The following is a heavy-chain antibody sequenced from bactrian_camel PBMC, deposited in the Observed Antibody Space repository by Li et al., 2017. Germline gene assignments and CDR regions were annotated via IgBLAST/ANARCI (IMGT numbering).Heavy chain of an antibody. V-gene: IGHV3S61*01. D-gene: IGHD1*01. J-gene: IGHJ4*01. CDR1: EATKC. CDR2: FSIAGGST. CDR3: AADSKVTAGWRPSPC. Sequence: HVQLVESGGGSVQPGGSLRLSCAASEATKCMAWFRQAQAPGEEREGIAFFSIAGGSTWIDASVQGRFTLSKDNAKNTIYLQMNSLLPEDTGMYYRAADSKVTAGWRPSPCWGQGTQVTVS.